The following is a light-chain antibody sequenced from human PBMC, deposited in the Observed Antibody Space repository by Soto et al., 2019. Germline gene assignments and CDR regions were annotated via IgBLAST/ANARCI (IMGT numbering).Light chain of an antibody. CDR1: QSVSSN. V-gene: IGKV3-11*01. CDR2: GAS. J-gene: IGKJ1*01. Sequence: NGFYQAPGSLSWCKRERATLSCRASQSVSSNLAWYQQKPGQAPRLLIYGASTRATGIPARFSGSGSGTDFALTITSLEPEDFAVYYCQQRTEWPRTFGQGTKVDIK. CDR3: QQRTEWPRT.